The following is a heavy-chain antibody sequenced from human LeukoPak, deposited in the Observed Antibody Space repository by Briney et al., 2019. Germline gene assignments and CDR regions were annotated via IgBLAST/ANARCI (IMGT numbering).Heavy chain of an antibody. D-gene: IGHD1-26*01. Sequence: PSETLSLTCTVPGGSISSYYWSWIRQPPGKGLEWIGYIYYSGSTNYNPSLKSRVTISVDTSKNQFSLKLSSVTAADTAVYYCARDHGGGYLFDYWGQGTLVTVSS. CDR1: GGSISSYY. V-gene: IGHV4-59*01. CDR2: IYYSGST. CDR3: ARDHGGGYLFDY. J-gene: IGHJ4*02.